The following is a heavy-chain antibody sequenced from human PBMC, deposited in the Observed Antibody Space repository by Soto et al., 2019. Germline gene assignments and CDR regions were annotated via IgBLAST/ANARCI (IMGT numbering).Heavy chain of an antibody. CDR1: GVSISDTSYY. J-gene: IGHJ4*02. CDR2: IYYSGNT. Sequence: SETLSLTCTVSGVSISDTSYYWGWIRQPPGKRLEWIGSIYYSGNTYYNPSLKSRLTISVDSSKNQFSLNMTSVTAADTAVYYCARHGSFWGQGTLVTVAS. CDR3: ARHGSF. V-gene: IGHV4-39*01. D-gene: IGHD3-16*01.